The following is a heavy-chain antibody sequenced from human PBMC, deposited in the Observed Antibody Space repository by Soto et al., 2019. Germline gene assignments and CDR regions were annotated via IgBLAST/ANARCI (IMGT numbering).Heavy chain of an antibody. J-gene: IGHJ2*01. D-gene: IGHD6-19*01. CDR1: GFTFSSYG. CDR2: IWYDGSNK. CDR3: AGIPQIAVAGTRFGYFDL. Sequence: ESVGGVVQPGRSLRLSCAASGFTFSSYGMHWVRQAPGKGLEWVAVIWYDGSNKYYADSVKGRFTISRDNSKNTLYLQMNSLGAEDTAVYYCAGIPQIAVAGTRFGYFDLWGRGTLVTVSS. V-gene: IGHV3-33*01.